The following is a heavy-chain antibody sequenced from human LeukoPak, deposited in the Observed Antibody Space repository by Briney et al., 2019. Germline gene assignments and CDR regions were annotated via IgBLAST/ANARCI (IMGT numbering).Heavy chain of an antibody. CDR2: ISGTDGST. CDR3: AKLGTIETTEELNWFDP. V-gene: IGHV3-23*01. D-gene: IGHD4-11*01. Sequence: GGSLRLSCAASGFTFSSNAMSWVRQAPGKGLQWVSTISGTDGSTFYADSVKGRFTISRDNSKNTLYLHMNSLRAEDTAVYSCAKLGTIETTEELNWFDPWGQGTLVTVSS. CDR1: GFTFSSNA. J-gene: IGHJ5*02.